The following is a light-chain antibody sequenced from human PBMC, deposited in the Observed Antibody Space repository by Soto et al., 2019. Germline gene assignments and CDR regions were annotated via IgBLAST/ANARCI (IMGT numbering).Light chain of an antibody. J-gene: IGLJ1*01. CDR1: ISDIGAYDY. Sequence: LTLPAYLSGSPGQSITISCTGTISDIGAYDYVSWFQQHPGKAPKLMVSEVNNRPSGVSNRFSGSKSGNTAYLTISGLQVEDEAEYFCLSFTTTSTHVFGTGTKVTVL. CDR3: LSFTTTSTHV. V-gene: IGLV2-14*01. CDR2: EVN.